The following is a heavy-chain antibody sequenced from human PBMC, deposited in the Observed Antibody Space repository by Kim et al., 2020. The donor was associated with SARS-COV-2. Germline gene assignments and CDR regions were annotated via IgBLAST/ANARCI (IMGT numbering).Heavy chain of an antibody. D-gene: IGHD3-16*02. CDR2: IKRDGSAT. Sequence: GGSLRLSCAASGFTFSTDWMHWVRQAPGKGLVWVSLIKRDGSATYYADSVKGRFTISRDNAKNTLYLQMNSLRAEDSAVYYGGYTIMARGIDYWGQGTL. CDR1: GFTFSTDW. J-gene: IGHJ4*02. V-gene: IGHV3-74*01. CDR3: GYTIMARGIDY.